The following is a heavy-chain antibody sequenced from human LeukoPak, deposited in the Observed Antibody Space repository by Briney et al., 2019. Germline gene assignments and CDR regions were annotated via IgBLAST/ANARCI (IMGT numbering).Heavy chain of an antibody. D-gene: IGHD3-10*01. CDR1: GFTFSSYS. V-gene: IGHV3-21*01. J-gene: IGHJ4*02. CDR2: IGSSSSYI. Sequence: KPGGSLRLXCAASGFTFSSYSMNWVRQAPGKGLEWVSSIGSSSSYIYYADSVKGRFTISRDNAKNSLYLQMNSLRAEDTAVYYCASFVGGSGSRDYWGQGTLVTVSS. CDR3: ASFVGGSGSRDY.